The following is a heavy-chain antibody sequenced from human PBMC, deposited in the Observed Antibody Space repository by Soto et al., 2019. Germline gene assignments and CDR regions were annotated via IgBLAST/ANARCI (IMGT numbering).Heavy chain of an antibody. Sequence: ASVKVSCKASGYTFSNYGIHWVRQAPGQRLEWMGLINAGNGNTKYSQKFQGRVTITTDKSTSTVYMELSSLRSEDTAVYYCARGGAVVVPGAVDRHNWFDPWGQGTLVTVSS. D-gene: IGHD2-2*01. J-gene: IGHJ5*02. CDR3: ARGGAVVVPGAVDRHNWFDP. V-gene: IGHV1-3*01. CDR1: GYTFSNYG. CDR2: INAGNGNT.